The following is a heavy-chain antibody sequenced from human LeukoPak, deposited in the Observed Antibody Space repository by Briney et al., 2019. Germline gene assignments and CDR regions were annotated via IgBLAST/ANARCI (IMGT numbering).Heavy chain of an antibody. Sequence: GGSLRLSGAASGFTFSSYGMNWVGKAPGKGLEWVAVIWYDGSNKYYADSVKGRFTISRDNSKNTLYLQMNSLRAEDTAVYYCARGPNSRYYFDYWGQGTLVTVSS. D-gene: IGHD2/OR15-2a*01. CDR1: GFTFSSYG. CDR3: ARGPNSRYYFDY. CDR2: IWYDGSNK. V-gene: IGHV3-33*01. J-gene: IGHJ4*02.